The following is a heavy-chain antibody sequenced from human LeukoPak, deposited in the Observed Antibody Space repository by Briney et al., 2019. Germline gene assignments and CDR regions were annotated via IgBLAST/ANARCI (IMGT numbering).Heavy chain of an antibody. CDR1: GFTFSAFW. D-gene: IGHD3-3*01. CDR3: ARGHSGIFGVA. J-gene: IGHJ5*02. CDR2: IKHDGSER. V-gene: IGHV3-7*01. Sequence: GGSLRLSCAASGFTFSAFWMSWVRQVPGKGLEWVANIKHDGSERYYVDSVTGRFTISRDNAKNSLYLQMNSLRAEDTAVYYCARGHSGIFGVAWGQGTLVTVSS.